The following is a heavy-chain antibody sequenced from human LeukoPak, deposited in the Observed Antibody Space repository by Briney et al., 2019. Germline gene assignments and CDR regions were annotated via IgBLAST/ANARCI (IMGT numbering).Heavy chain of an antibody. Sequence: PGGSLRLSCAASGFSFTSYGMSWVRQAPGKGLEWISYISISSSTIFYADSVKGRFTISRDNVKKTLYLQMNSLRAEDTAVYYCARIVGAADCWGRGTLVTVSS. CDR2: ISISSSTI. CDR1: GFSFTSYG. D-gene: IGHD1-26*01. CDR3: ARIVGAADC. J-gene: IGHJ4*02. V-gene: IGHV3-48*01.